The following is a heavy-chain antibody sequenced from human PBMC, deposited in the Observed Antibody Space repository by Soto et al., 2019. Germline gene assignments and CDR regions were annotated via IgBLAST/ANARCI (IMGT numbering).Heavy chain of an antibody. CDR1: GFTFSDYY. D-gene: IGHD2-8*01. J-gene: IGHJ1*01. Sequence: QVQLVESGGGLVKPGGSLRLSCAASGFTFSDYYMSWIRQAPGKGLEWVSYISSSGSTIYYADSVKGRFTISRDNAKKSLYLQMNSLRAEDTAVYYCARDWGYCSNGVCSRAESFQHWGQGTLVTVSS. CDR2: ISSSGSTI. V-gene: IGHV3-11*01. CDR3: ARDWGYCSNGVCSRAESFQH.